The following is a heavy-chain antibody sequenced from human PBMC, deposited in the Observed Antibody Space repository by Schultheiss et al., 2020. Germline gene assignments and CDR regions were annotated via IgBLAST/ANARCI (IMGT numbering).Heavy chain of an antibody. CDR3: ARDRGGWFDP. D-gene: IGHD3-3*01. CDR1: GGSISSGGYY. J-gene: IGHJ5*02. V-gene: IGHV4-61*08. Sequence: SETLSLTCTVSGGSISSGGYYWSWIRQHPGKGLEWIGYIYYSGSTNYNPSLKSRVTISVDTSKNQFSLKLSSVTAADTAVYYCARDRGGWFDPWGQGTLVTVSS. CDR2: IYYSGST.